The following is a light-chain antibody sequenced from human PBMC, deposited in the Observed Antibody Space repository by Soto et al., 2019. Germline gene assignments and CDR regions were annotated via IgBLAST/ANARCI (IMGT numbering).Light chain of an antibody. CDR3: LLYYGGAGL. CDR1: TGEVSSGNF. CDR2: STD. J-gene: IGLJ1*01. V-gene: IGLV7-43*01. Sequence: QAVVTQEASLTGSPGGTVTLTCASSTGEVSSGNFPNWFQQKPGQASRALTYSTDSKYSWTPARFSGSLVGGKAALTLSGVQPEDEADYYCLLYYGGAGLFGTGTKVTVL.